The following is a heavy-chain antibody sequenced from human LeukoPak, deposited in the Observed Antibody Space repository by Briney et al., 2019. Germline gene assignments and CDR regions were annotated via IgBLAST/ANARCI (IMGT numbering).Heavy chain of an antibody. CDR1: RFTFSRYW. CDR2: ISSSGSTI. J-gene: IGHJ4*02. CDR3: AKGDCSSPSCYWENYFDY. D-gene: IGHD2-2*01. Sequence: PGGSLRLSCAAFRFTFSRYWMNWVHQAPGKGLEWVSYISSSGSTIYYADSVKGRFTISRDNAKNSLYLQMSSLRAEDTAVYYCAKGDCSSPSCYWENYFDYWGQGTLVTVSS. V-gene: IGHV3-48*03.